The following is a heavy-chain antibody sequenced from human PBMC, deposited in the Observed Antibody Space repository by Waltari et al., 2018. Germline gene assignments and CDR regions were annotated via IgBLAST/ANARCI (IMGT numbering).Heavy chain of an antibody. CDR3: ARARDEETAMVYFDR. V-gene: IGHV3-66*02. D-gene: IGHD5-18*01. CDR1: GCTVGSKH. J-gene: IGHJ4*02. Sequence: EVQLVESGGGLVHPGGSLGLSWAATGCTVGSKHMSWVRQAPGKGLEWVSLIYDAGSTYYPDSVRGRFTISRDNSKNTVHLQMNSLRVEDTAIYYCARARDEETAMVYFDRWGQGTLVSVSS. CDR2: IYDAGST.